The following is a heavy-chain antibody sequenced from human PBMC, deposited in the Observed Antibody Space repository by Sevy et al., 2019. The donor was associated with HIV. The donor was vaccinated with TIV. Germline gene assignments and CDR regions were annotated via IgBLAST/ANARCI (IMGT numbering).Heavy chain of an antibody. J-gene: IGHJ4*02. CDR1: GFTLGDYA. V-gene: IGHV3-49*04. CDR2: MRSKPFAGTT. CDR3: IRGRLLGYTAMVPDY. Sequence: GGSLRLSCTTSGFTLGDYAMNWVRQAPGKGLEWVGFMRSKPFAGTTEYAASVKGRFTISTDDSEASAHLQMNSLRTEDTGVYYRIRGRLLGYTAMVPDYWGQGTLVTVSS. D-gene: IGHD5-18*01.